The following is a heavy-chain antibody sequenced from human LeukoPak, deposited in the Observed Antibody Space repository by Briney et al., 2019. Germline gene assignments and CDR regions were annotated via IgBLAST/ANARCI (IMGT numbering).Heavy chain of an antibody. CDR1: GFTFSSYD. CDR3: ARGDRVDAFDI. CDR2: IGTAGDT. D-gene: IGHD3-10*01. Sequence: GGSLSLSCAASGFTFSSYDMHWVRQATGKGLEWVSAIGTAGDTYYPGSVKGRFTISRENAKNSLYLQMNSLRAGDTAVYYCARGDRVDAFDIWGQGTMVTVSS. J-gene: IGHJ3*02. V-gene: IGHV3-13*01.